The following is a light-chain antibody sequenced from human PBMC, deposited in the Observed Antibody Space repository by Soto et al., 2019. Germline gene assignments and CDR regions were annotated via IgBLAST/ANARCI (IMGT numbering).Light chain of an antibody. CDR2: CAS. V-gene: IGKV3-20*01. CDR3: QQYGRSQPWT. CDR1: QSVSSSY. J-gene: IGKJ1*01. Sequence: EIVMTQAPGTLCLSPGERATLACRATQSVSSSYLAWYKQKPGQPPRILIICASSRATGILDRFSGSRSGTDFTLTIIRLEPEDYAVYYYQQYGRSQPWTFGQGTKVDIK.